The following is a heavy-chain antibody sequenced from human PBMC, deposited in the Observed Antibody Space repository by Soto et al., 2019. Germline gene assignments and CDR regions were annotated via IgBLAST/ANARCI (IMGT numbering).Heavy chain of an antibody. CDR1: AGTFSSYA. CDR3: ASSGHDFLIYYGMDV. Sequence: QGQLVQSGAEVKKPGSSVKVSCKASAGTFSSYAISWVRQAPGQGLEWMGGIIPIFGTANYAQKFQGSVTITADESTSTAYMELSSLRSEDTAGYYCASSGHDFLIYYGMDVWGQGTTVTVSS. J-gene: IGHJ6*02. CDR2: IIPIFGTA. V-gene: IGHV1-69*12. D-gene: IGHD5-12*01.